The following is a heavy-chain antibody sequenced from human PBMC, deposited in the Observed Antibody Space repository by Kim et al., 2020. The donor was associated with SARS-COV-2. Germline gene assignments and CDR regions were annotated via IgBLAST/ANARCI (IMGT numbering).Heavy chain of an antibody. D-gene: IGHD4-17*01. Sequence: GGSLRLSCSASGFTFSSYAMHWVRQAPGKRLEYVSAISSNGGSTYYADSVKGRFTISRDNSKNTLYLQMSSLRAEDTAVYYCVKTTVVTPNYYYYGMDVWGQGTTVTVSS. CDR1: GFTFSSYA. J-gene: IGHJ6*02. V-gene: IGHV3-64D*06. CDR2: ISSNGGST. CDR3: VKTTVVTPNYYYYGMDV.